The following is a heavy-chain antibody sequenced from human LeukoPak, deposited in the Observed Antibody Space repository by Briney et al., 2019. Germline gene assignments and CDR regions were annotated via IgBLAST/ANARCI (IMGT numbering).Heavy chain of an antibody. D-gene: IGHD1-7*01. CDR1: GDSFGSYF. CDR2: MYTSGIT. V-gene: IGHV4-4*07. J-gene: IGHJ4*02. CDR3: AREITGTRGVDY. Sequence: SETLSLACTVSGDSFGSYFWSWIRQPAGKGLEWIGRMYTSGITNSNPSLKSRVTMSVDTSKNQFSLNLASVTAADTAVYYCAREITGTRGVDYWGQGILVTDSS.